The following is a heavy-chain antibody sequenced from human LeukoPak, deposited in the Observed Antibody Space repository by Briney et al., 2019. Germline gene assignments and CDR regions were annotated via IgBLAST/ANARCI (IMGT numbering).Heavy chain of an antibody. CDR3: ARGHSPVTTKVSYFQH. V-gene: IGHV4-34*01. D-gene: IGHD4-17*01. J-gene: IGHJ1*01. CDR2: INHSGST. CDR1: GGSFSGYY. Sequence: PSETLSLTCAVYGGSFSGYYWSWIRHPPGKGLEWIVEINHSGSTNYNPSLKSRVTILVDTSKNQFSLKLSSVTAADTAVYYCARGHSPVTTKVSYFQHWGQGTLVTVSS.